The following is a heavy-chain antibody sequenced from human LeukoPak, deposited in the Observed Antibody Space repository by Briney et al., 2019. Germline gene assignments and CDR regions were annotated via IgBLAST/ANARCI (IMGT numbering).Heavy chain of an antibody. V-gene: IGHV3-74*01. CDR3: AKDLRGSHDY. D-gene: IGHD1-26*01. CDR1: GFTLSNYW. J-gene: IGHJ4*02. Sequence: GGSLRLSCAASGFTLSNYWMHWVRQTPGKGLVWVSRINRDGSSTDYADSVKGRFTISRDNAKDTLYLQMNSLRAEDTAVYYCAKDLRGSHDYWGQGTLVTVSA. CDR2: INRDGSST.